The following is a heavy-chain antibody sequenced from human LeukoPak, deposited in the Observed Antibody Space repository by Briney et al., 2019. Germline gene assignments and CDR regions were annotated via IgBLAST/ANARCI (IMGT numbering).Heavy chain of an antibody. Sequence: ASVKVSCKASGYTFTGYYMHWVRQAPGQGLEWMGGINPIFGTGIYAQKFQGRVTITADKSTSAAYMELSSLRSEDTAVYYCAKSVGRSGSFDYWGQGTLVTVSS. D-gene: IGHD3-10*01. CDR1: GYTFTGYY. CDR3: AKSVGRSGSFDY. CDR2: INPIFGTG. V-gene: IGHV1-69*06. J-gene: IGHJ4*02.